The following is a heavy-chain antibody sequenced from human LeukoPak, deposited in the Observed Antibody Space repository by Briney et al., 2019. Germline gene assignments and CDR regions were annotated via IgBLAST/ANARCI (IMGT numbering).Heavy chain of an antibody. CDR3: AKAGVLAAIGDYFDY. V-gene: IGHV3-23*01. Sequence: PGGSLRLSCAASGFTFSSYAMSWVRQAPGKGPEWVSVISGTGGWTYYADSVKGRFTISRDNSKNTLYLQMKSLRAEDTAVYYCAKAGVLAAIGDYFDYWGQGTLVTVSS. J-gene: IGHJ4*02. CDR1: GFTFSSYA. D-gene: IGHD2-15*01. CDR2: ISGTGGWT.